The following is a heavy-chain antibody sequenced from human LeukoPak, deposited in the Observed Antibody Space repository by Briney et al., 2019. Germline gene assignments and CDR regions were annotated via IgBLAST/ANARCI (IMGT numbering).Heavy chain of an antibody. V-gene: IGHV3-30*02. J-gene: IGHJ4*02. CDR1: GFTFSSYG. CDR2: VRYDGSKQ. Sequence: GGSLRLSCAASGFTFSSYGMHWVRQALGKGLEWVAFVRYDGSKQFYADSVKGRFTISRDNSKNTLYLQMNSLSAEDTAVYYCARDQDPLRFDYWGQGTLVTVSS. CDR3: ARDQDPLRFDY.